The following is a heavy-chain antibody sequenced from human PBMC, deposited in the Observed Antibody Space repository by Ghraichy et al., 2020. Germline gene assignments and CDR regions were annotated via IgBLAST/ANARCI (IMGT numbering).Heavy chain of an antibody. V-gene: IGHV1-18*01. CDR1: GYTFTSYG. CDR3: ARVGGDYGEGTDAFDI. D-gene: IGHD4-17*01. CDR2: ISAYNGNT. Sequence: ASVKVSCKASGYTFTSYGISWVRQAPGQGLEWMGWISAYNGNTNYAQKLQGRVTMTTDTSTSTAYMELRSLRSDDTAVYYCARVGGDYGEGTDAFDIWGQGTMVTVSS. J-gene: IGHJ3*02.